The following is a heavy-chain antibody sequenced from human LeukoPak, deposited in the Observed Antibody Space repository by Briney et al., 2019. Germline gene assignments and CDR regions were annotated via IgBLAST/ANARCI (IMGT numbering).Heavy chain of an antibody. CDR3: ARGGCSGYDGAYYFDY. CDR2: IIPIFGTA. V-gene: IGHV1-69*13. D-gene: IGHD5-12*01. J-gene: IGHJ4*02. Sequence: SVKVSCKASGGTFSSYAISWVRQAPGQGLEWMGGIIPIFGTANYAQKFQGRVTITADESTCTAYMELSSLRSEDTAVYYCARGGCSGYDGAYYFDYWGQGTLVTVSS. CDR1: GGTFSSYA.